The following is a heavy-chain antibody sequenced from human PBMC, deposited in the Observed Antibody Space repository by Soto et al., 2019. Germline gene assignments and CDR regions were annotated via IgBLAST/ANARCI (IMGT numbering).Heavy chain of an antibody. D-gene: IGHD6-6*01. CDR3: ARARAEYSSSFSYYFDS. CDR1: GYTFATYG. J-gene: IGHJ4*02. CDR2: ISVHTGDT. Sequence: ASVKVSCKXSGYTFATYGSTWVRQAPGQGLEWVAWISVHTGDTKYAQKLQGRVTLTTDTFTTTAYMELRGLTSDDTAIYYCARARAEYSSSFSYYFDSWGQGTLVTVSS. V-gene: IGHV1-18*01.